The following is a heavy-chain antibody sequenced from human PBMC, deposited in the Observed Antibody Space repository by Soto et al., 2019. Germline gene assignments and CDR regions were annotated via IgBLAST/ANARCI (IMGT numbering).Heavy chain of an antibody. CDR1: GFSLPTDRVG. CDR2: IYWDDSK. Sequence: QITLKESGPTLVNPTQTLTLTCTFSGFSLPTDRVGVGWIRQPPGKALEWLAVIYWDDSKTYRPSLKSRLTITKDTSKNQVVLTMTDMDPVDTATYYCAHAYGGRSLYWGQGTLVTVSS. D-gene: IGHD1-26*01. J-gene: IGHJ4*02. V-gene: IGHV2-5*02. CDR3: AHAYGGRSLY.